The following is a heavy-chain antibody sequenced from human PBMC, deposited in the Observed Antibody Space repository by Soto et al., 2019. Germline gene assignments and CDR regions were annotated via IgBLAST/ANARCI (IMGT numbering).Heavy chain of an antibody. V-gene: IGHV2-5*02. D-gene: IGHD6-19*01. J-gene: IGHJ4*02. CDR3: AHSVVAGLRYYFDY. Sequence: QITLKESGPTLVKPTQTLTLTCTFSGFSLSSTRVAVGWIRQPPGKALGWLALISWDDDKRYSPFLKSRLTITKDTSKNQVVLTMTTMDPVDTATYYCAHSVVAGLRYYFDYWGQGTLVTVSS. CDR2: ISWDDDK. CDR1: GFSLSSTRVA.